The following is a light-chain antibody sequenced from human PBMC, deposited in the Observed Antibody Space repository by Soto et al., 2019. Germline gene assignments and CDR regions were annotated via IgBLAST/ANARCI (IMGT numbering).Light chain of an antibody. Sequence: EVLLTQSPATLSLSPGERATLSCRASQGVSSYLAWYQQKPGQAPRLLIFDTSKRAPGIPVRFTGSASGTDFTLTISSLQPEDVAVYYCQHRSNWLWTFGQGTKVELK. CDR3: QHRSNWLWT. CDR2: DTS. J-gene: IGKJ1*01. V-gene: IGKV3D-11*01. CDR1: QGVSSY.